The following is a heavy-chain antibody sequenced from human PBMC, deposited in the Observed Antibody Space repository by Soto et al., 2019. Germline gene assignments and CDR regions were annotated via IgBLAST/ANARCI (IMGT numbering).Heavy chain of an antibody. CDR3: ARGLRSRAFDI. V-gene: IGHV1-24*01. CDR1: GYTLTELS. D-gene: IGHD4-17*01. J-gene: IGHJ3*02. CDR2: INPEDGET. Sequence: ASVKVSCKVSGYTLTELSMHWVRQAPGKGLEWMGGINPEDGETIYAQKFQGRVTMTRDTSTSTVYMELSSLRSEDTAVYYCARGLRSRAFDIWGQGTMVTVSS.